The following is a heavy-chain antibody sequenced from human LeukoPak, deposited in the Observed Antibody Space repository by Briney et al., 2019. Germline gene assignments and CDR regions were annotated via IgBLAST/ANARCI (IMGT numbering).Heavy chain of an antibody. CDR1: GFTFSRHW. CDR2: IKHDGSEK. D-gene: IGHD3-22*01. J-gene: IGHJ4*02. CDR3: ATPLDYYDRSDSHQGGD. V-gene: IGHV3-7*03. Sequence: GGSLRLSCAASGFTFSRHWMTWVRQAPGKGLEWVANIKHDGSEKNYVDSVRGRFTISRDNAKNSLYLQMNSLRAEDTAVYYCATPLDYYDRSDSHQGGDWGQGTLVTVSS.